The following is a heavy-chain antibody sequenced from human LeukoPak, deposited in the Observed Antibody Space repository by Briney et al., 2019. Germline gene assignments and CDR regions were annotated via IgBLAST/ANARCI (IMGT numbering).Heavy chain of an antibody. CDR1: GGSISSYY. D-gene: IGHD6-6*01. Sequence: SETQSLTCTVSGGSISSYYWSWIRQTAGKGLEWIGRIYTSGSTNYNPSLKSRVTMSVDTSKNQFSLKLSSVTAADTAVYYCARDSAYSSSYDYWGQGTLVTVSS. CDR2: IYTSGST. V-gene: IGHV4-4*07. J-gene: IGHJ4*02. CDR3: ARDSAYSSSYDY.